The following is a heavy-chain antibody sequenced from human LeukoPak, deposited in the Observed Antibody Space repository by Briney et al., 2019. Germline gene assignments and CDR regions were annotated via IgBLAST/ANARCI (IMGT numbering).Heavy chain of an antibody. D-gene: IGHD2-2*01. CDR2: IYSGGST. J-gene: IGHJ4*02. CDR1: GFTVSTYY. V-gene: IGHV3-53*01. Sequence: GGSLRLSCAASGFTVSTYYMTWVRQVPGKGLECVSVIYSGGSTYYADSVKGRFTVSRDNSKNTLYLQMNSLRAEDTAMYYCARGLGYCTSTTCLLPFDYWGQGTLVTISS. CDR3: ARGLGYCTSTTCLLPFDY.